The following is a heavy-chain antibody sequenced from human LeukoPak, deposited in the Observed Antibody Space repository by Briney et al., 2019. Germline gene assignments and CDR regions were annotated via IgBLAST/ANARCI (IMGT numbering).Heavy chain of an antibody. CDR2: MNPNSGNT. V-gene: IGHV1-8*01. CDR1: GYTFTSYD. J-gene: IGHJ4*02. Sequence: APVKVSCKASGYTFTSYDINWVRQATGQGLEWMGWMNPNSGNTGYAQKFQGRVTMTRNTSISTAYMELSSLRSEDTAVYYCATTPRYCSSTSCPLDYWGQGTLVTVSS. CDR3: ATTPRYCSSTSCPLDY. D-gene: IGHD2-2*01.